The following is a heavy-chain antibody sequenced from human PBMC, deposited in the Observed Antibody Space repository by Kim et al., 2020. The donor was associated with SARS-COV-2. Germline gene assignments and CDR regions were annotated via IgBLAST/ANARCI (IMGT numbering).Heavy chain of an antibody. CDR2: IIPILGIA. D-gene: IGHD2-2*01. J-gene: IGHJ4*02. V-gene: IGHV1-69*04. Sequence: SVKVSCKASGGTFSSYAISWVRQAPGQGLEWMGRIIPILGIANYAQKFQGRVTITADKSTSTAYMELSSLRSEDTAVYYCARDSVEEEYQLLHPYYFDYWGQGTLVTVSS. CDR1: GGTFSSYA. CDR3: ARDSVEEEYQLLHPYYFDY.